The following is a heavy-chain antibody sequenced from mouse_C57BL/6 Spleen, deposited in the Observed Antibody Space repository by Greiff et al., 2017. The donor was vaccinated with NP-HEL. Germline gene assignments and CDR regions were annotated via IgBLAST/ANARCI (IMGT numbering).Heavy chain of an antibody. J-gene: IGHJ3*01. Sequence: EVQLVESGGGLVKPGGSLKLSCAASGFTFSDYGMHWVRQAPEKGLEWVAYISSGSSTIYYADTVKGRFTISRDNAKNTLFLQMTSVRSEDTAMYYCARGEDGGYFPFAYWGQGTPVTVSA. CDR2: ISSGSSTI. D-gene: IGHD2-3*01. V-gene: IGHV5-17*01. CDR3: ARGEDGGYFPFAY. CDR1: GFTFSDYG.